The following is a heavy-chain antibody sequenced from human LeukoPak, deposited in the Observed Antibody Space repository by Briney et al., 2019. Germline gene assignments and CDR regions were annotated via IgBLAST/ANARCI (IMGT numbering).Heavy chain of an antibody. Sequence: SETLSLTCTVSGYSISSTYYWGWIRQPPGKGLEWIGSFYHSGITYYKPSLKSRVTISVDTSKNQFSLKLSSVTAADTAVYYCARDGGGSYERNAFDIWGQGTMVTVSS. CDR3: ARDGGGSYERNAFDI. CDR2: FYHSGIT. D-gene: IGHD1-26*01. CDR1: GYSISSTYY. V-gene: IGHV4-38-2*02. J-gene: IGHJ3*02.